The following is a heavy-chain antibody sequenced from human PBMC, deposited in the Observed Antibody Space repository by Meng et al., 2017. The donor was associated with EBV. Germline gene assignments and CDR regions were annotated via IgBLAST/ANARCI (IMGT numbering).Heavy chain of an antibody. J-gene: IGHJ4*02. CDR1: GGSFSGYY. Sequence: QVQLQQWGAGLLKPSETLSLTCAVYGGSFSGYYWSWIRQPPGKGLEWIGEINHSGSTNYNPSLKSRVTISVDTSKNQFSLKLSSVTAADTAVYYCARGRWLQPGSYFDYWGQGTLDTVSS. V-gene: IGHV4-34*01. CDR2: INHSGST. D-gene: IGHD5-24*01. CDR3: ARGRWLQPGSYFDY.